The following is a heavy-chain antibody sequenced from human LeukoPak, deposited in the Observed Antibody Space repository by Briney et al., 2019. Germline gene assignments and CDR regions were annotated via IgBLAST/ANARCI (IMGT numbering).Heavy chain of an antibody. V-gene: IGHV3-7*05. Sequence: PGGSLRLSCAASGFTFSSYWMSWVRQAPGKGLEWVANIKQDGSEKHYVDSVKGRFTISRDNAKNSPYLQMNSLRAEDTAVYYCAREGYGPYDAFDIWGQGTMVTVSS. CDR3: AREGYGPYDAFDI. CDR1: GFTFSSYW. CDR2: IKQDGSEK. D-gene: IGHD5-12*01. J-gene: IGHJ3*02.